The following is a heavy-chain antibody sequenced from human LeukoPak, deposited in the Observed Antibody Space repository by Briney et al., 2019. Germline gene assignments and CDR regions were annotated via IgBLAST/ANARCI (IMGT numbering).Heavy chain of an antibody. CDR1: GFTFSSYW. J-gene: IGHJ5*02. D-gene: IGHD3-10*01. V-gene: IGHV3-7*01. Sequence: GGSLRLSCAASGFTFSSYWMTWVRQAPGKGLEWVANIKQDGSEKYYVDSVKGRFTISRDSAKNSLYLQMNSLRAEDTAVYYCARARAKLRWFDPWGQGTLVTVSS. CDR2: IKQDGSEK. CDR3: ARARAKLRWFDP.